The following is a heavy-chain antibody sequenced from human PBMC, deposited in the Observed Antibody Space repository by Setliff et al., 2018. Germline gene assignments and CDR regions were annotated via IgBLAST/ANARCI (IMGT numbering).Heavy chain of an antibody. D-gene: IGHD6-19*01. CDR2: TIPNFGTT. J-gene: IGHJ4*02. CDR1: GATFSSHG. CDR3: ARGSVEYSRGWYYFDY. Sequence: SVKVSCKASGATFSSHGISWVRQAPGHGLEWLGGTIPNFGTTNYAQEFQGRVTIITDESTSTAYMELSSLRSEDTAVYYCARGSVEYSRGWYYFDYWAQGTLVTVSS. V-gene: IGHV1-69*05.